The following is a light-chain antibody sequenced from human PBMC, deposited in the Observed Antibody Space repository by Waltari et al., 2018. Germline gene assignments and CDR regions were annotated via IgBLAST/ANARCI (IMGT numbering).Light chain of an antibody. CDR3: QQTYSSPLT. CDR2: GAS. V-gene: IGKV1-39*01. J-gene: IGKJ3*01. CDR1: QSISSY. Sequence: DIQMTQSPSSLSASVGYRVTIPCRASQSISSYLNWYQQKPGKAPKLLIYGASSLRGGAPSRFSGSRSGTDFTLTISSLQPEDFASYYCQQTYSSPLTFGPGTKLDIK.